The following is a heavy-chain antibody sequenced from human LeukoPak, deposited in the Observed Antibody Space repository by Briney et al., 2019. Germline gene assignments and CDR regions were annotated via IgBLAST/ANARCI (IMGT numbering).Heavy chain of an antibody. J-gene: IGHJ4*02. CDR2: IYYSGST. V-gene: IGHV4-59*01. D-gene: IGHD2-2*01. CDR1: GGSISNYY. CDR3: ARVAHCSSTTCYQGIFDX. Sequence: SETLSLTCTVSGGSISNYYWSWIRQPPGKGLEWVGYIYYSGSTNYNPSLKSRVTISVDTSKNQFSLKLSSVTAADTAVYYCARVAHCSSTTCYQGIFDXXXQGTLVTVST.